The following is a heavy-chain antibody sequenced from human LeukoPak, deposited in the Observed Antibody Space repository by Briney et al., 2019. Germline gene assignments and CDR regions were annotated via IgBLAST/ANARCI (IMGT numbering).Heavy chain of an antibody. CDR1: GFTFDDYG. CDR3: ARGRYYASGSYPSYFDY. Sequence: PGGSLRLSCAASGFTFDDYGMSWVRQAPGKGLEGVSGINWNGGSTGYADSVKGRFTISRDNVMNSLYLQMNSLRAEDTALYYCARGRYYASGSYPSYFDYWGQGTLVTVSS. D-gene: IGHD3-10*01. CDR2: INWNGGST. V-gene: IGHV3-20*04. J-gene: IGHJ4*02.